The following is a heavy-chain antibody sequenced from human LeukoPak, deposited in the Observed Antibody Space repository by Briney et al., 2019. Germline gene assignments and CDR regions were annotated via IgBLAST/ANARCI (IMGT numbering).Heavy chain of an antibody. CDR3: AKSMVRGVIPYYFDY. J-gene: IGHJ4*02. CDR1: GFTFSSYA. CDR2: ISGSGGST. D-gene: IGHD3-10*01. Sequence: TGGSLRLSCAASGFTFSSYAMSWVRQAPGKGLEWVSAISGSGGSTYYADSVKGRFTISRDNSKNTLYLQMNSLRAEDTAVYYCAKSMVRGVIPYYFDYWGRGTLVTVSS. V-gene: IGHV3-23*01.